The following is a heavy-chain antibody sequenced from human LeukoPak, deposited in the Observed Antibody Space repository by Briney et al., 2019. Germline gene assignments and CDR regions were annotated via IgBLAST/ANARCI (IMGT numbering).Heavy chain of an antibody. CDR1: GYSISSSNW. J-gene: IGHJ4*02. CDR3: ARGLGGSSGCFGY. CDR2: IYYSGST. D-gene: IGHD6-19*01. V-gene: IGHV4-28*03. Sequence: SESLSLTCAVSGYSISSSNWWGWIRQPPGRGLEWIGYIYYSGSTNYNPSLKSRVTISVDTSKNQLSLKLNSVTAADTAVYYCARGLGGSSGCFGYWGQGTLVTVSS.